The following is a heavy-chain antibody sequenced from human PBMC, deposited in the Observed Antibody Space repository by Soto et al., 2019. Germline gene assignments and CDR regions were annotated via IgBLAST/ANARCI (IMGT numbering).Heavy chain of an antibody. D-gene: IGHD3-22*01. Sequence: GGSLRLSCAASGFVFRSYEINWVRQAPGKGLEWVSYINSRGTTISYADSVKGRFTVSRDNANNSVSLQMNNLRADDTAVYYCARVRHDSSGPFDYWGQGTMVTVYS. V-gene: IGHV3-48*03. CDR1: GFVFRSYE. J-gene: IGHJ4*02. CDR3: ARVRHDSSGPFDY. CDR2: INSRGTTI.